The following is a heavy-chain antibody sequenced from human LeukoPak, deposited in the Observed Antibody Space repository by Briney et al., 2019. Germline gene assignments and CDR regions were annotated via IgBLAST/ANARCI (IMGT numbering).Heavy chain of an antibody. CDR1: GYTFTSYY. CDR3: ARDGSRTYYYDSSGYYYFDY. V-gene: IGHV1-46*01. CDR2: INPSGGST. Sequence: ASVKVSCKASGYTFTSYYMHWVRQAPGQGLEWMGIINPSGGSTSYAQKFQGRVTMTRDTSTSTVYMELRSLRSEDTAVYYCARDGSRTYYYDSSGYYYFDYWGQGTLVTVSS. J-gene: IGHJ4*02. D-gene: IGHD3-22*01.